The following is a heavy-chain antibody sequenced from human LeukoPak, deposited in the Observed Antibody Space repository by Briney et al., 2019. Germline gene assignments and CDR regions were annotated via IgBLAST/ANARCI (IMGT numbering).Heavy chain of an antibody. CDR1: GFTYGDYA. V-gene: IGHV3-49*04. Sequence: GGSLRLSCTASGFTYGDYAMSWVRQAPGKGRGWGGFIGSKASVGTTEYAASVKGRFTTSRDDSKSIAYLQMNSLKTEDTAVYYCTRGFWHWFDPWGQGTLVTVSS. CDR2: IGSKASVGTT. J-gene: IGHJ5*02. D-gene: IGHD3-3*01. CDR3: TRGFWHWFDP.